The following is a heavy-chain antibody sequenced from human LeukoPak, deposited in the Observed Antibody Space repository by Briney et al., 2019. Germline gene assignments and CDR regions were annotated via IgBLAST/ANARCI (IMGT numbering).Heavy chain of an antibody. CDR3: ARDPPFGSEWSQNFFDS. D-gene: IGHD3-16*01. J-gene: IGHJ4*02. CDR2: ISYDGGNI. V-gene: IGHV3-30*09. Sequence: GGSLRLSCAASGLTFSSYAMHWVRQAPGKGLEWVALISYDGGNIYYGDSVQGRFAISRDNSKNMLYLQMNSLRPEDTAVYYCARDPPFGSEWSQNFFDSWGQGTLVTVSS. CDR1: GLTFSSYA.